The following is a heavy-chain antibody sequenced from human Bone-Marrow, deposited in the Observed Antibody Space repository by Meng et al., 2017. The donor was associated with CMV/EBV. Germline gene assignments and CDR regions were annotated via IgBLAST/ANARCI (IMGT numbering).Heavy chain of an antibody. V-gene: IGHV3-30*02. CDR2: IRYDGSNK. J-gene: IGHJ4*02. Sequence: GGSLRLSCVGSGFTFGHSWMAWVRQAPGKGLEWVAFIRYDGSNKYYADSVKGRFTISRDNSKNTLYLQMNSLRAEDTAVYYCARDEPMTLWGYWGQGTLVTVSS. CDR1: GFTFGHSW. D-gene: IGHD3-22*01. CDR3: ARDEPMTLWGY.